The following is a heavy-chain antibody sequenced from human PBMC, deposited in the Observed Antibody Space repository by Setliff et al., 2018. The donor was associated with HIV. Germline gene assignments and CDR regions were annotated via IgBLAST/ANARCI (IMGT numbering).Heavy chain of an antibody. CDR2: IRSKTDGGTT. CDR1: GFTFSGSA. Sequence: KPGGSLRLSCATSGFTFSGSAMHWVRQASGKGLEWVGRIRSKTDGGTTDYAAPVKGRFSISRDDSKNTLDLQMNSLKIEDTAVYYCTADLGIEVAGALDNWGQGTLVTVSS. CDR3: TADLGIEVAGALDN. J-gene: IGHJ4*02. V-gene: IGHV3-15*01. D-gene: IGHD6-19*01.